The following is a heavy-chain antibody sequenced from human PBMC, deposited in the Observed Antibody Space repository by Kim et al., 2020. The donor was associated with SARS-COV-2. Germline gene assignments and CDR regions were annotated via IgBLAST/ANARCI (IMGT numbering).Heavy chain of an antibody. CDR3: ARVKLRYFDWLCKYFDY. D-gene: IGHD3-9*01. Sequence: SETLSLTCAVYGGSFSGYYWCWIRQPPGKGLEWIGEINHSGSTNYNPSLKSRVTISVDTSKNQFSLKLSSVTAADTAVYYCARVKLRYFDWLCKYFDYWG. V-gene: IGHV4-34*01. CDR2: INHSGST. J-gene: IGHJ4*01. CDR1: GGSFSGYY.